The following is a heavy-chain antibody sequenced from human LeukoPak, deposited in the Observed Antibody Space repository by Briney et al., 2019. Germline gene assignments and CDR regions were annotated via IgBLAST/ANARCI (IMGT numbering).Heavy chain of an antibody. J-gene: IGHJ4*02. CDR3: ASGEKDY. Sequence: GGSLRLSCAASGFTFSSYSMNWVRQAPGKGLGWVSSISSSSSYIYYADSVKGRFTISRDNAKNSLYMQMNSLRAEDTAVYYCASGEKDYWGQGTLVTVSS. V-gene: IGHV3-21*01. CDR2: ISSSSSYI. D-gene: IGHD3-10*01. CDR1: GFTFSSYS.